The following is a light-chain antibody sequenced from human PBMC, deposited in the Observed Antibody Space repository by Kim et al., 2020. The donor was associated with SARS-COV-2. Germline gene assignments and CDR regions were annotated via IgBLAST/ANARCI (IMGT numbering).Light chain of an antibody. Sequence: DAVLTQSPLSLPVTLGQPASISCRSSQSLVYKDGNTYLNWFQQRPCQSPRRLVYEVSKRDSGVPARFSGSGSGTDFTLEISRVEAEDVGVYYCMQGSVWPYTFGQGTKLEI. J-gene: IGKJ2*01. CDR1: QSLVYKDGNTY. CDR3: MQGSVWPYT. CDR2: EVS. V-gene: IGKV2-30*01.